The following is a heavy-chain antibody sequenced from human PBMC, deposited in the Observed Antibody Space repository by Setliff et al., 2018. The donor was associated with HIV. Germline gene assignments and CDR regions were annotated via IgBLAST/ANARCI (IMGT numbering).Heavy chain of an antibody. CDR3: ARSDYPLYYFDF. CDR1: GGSIGSGGYY. Sequence: SETLSLTCTVSGGSIGSGGYYWSWIRQPPGKGLEWIGYIYYSGSTNYNPSLKSRVIISVDTSKNQFSLKLSSVTAADTAVYHCARSDYPLYYFDFWGQGMLVTVSS. CDR2: IYYSGST. J-gene: IGHJ4*02. V-gene: IGHV4-61*08. D-gene: IGHD1-26*01.